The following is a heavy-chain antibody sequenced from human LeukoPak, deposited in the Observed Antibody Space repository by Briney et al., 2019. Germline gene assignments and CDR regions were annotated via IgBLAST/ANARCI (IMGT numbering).Heavy chain of an antibody. D-gene: IGHD4-17*01. CDR3: ARVRTTVTTPLFHY. CDR2: INPNSGGT. CDR1: GYTFTGYY. Sequence: ASVKVSCKASGYTFTGYYMHWVRQAPGQGLEWMGWINPNSGGTNYAQKFQGRVTMTRDTSISTAYMELSRLRSDDTAVYYCARVRTTVTTPLFHYWGQGTLVTVSS. V-gene: IGHV1-2*02. J-gene: IGHJ4*02.